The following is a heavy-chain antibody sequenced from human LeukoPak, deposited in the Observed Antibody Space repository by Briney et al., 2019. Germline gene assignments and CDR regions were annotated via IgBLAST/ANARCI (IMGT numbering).Heavy chain of an antibody. CDR1: GGSFSGYY. CDR2: INHSGST. D-gene: IGHD3-10*01. J-gene: IGHJ4*02. CDR3: ARARMVRGVIGYFDY. V-gene: IGHV4-34*01. Sequence: SETLSPTCAVYGGSFSGYYWSWIRQPPGKGLEWIGEINHSGSTNYNPSLKSRVTISVDTSKNQFSLKLSSVTAADTAVYYCARARMVRGVIGYFDYWGQGTLVTVSS.